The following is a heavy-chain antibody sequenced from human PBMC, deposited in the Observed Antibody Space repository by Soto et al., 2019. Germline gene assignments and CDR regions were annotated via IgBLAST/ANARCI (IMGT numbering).Heavy chain of an antibody. CDR1: GFPFDDYA. CDR2: ISWNSGSI. D-gene: IGHD4-17*01. Sequence: EVQLVESGGGLVQPGRSLRLSCAASGFPFDDYAMHWVRQAPGKGLEWVSGISWNSGSIGYADSVKGRFTISRDNAKNSLYLQMNSLRAEDTALYYCAKSAETYGDYYFDYWGQGTLVTVSS. V-gene: IGHV3-9*01. CDR3: AKSAETYGDYYFDY. J-gene: IGHJ4*02.